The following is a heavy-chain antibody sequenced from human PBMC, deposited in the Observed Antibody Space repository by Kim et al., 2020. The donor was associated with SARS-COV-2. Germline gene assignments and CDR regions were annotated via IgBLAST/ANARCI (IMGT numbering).Heavy chain of an antibody. Sequence: GGSLRLSCTASGFTFSSYAMNWVRQAPGKGLEWVSDIIGGGATIYYADSVRGRFTISRDNDKNSLFLQMNSLRAEDTAVYYCARGPNYSTFDYCGQGTLVTASS. CDR2: IIGGGATI. CDR3: ARGPNYSTFDY. CDR1: GFTFSSYA. D-gene: IGHD4-4*01. V-gene: IGHV3-48*03. J-gene: IGHJ4*02.